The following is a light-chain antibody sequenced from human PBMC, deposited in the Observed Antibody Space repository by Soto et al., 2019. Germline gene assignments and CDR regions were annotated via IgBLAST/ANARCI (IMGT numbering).Light chain of an antibody. Sequence: QSALTQPPSASGSPGQSITISCTGTSSDVGAYNYVSWYQQHPGKAPKLMIHEVSKRPSGVPDRFSASKSGNTASLTVSGPQAEDEADYYCSSHGGSNNFYVFGTGTKVTVL. CDR2: EVS. CDR3: SSHGGSNNFYV. CDR1: SSDVGAYNY. J-gene: IGLJ1*01. V-gene: IGLV2-8*01.